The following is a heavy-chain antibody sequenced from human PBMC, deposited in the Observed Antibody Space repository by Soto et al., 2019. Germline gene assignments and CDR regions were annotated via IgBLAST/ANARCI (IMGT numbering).Heavy chain of an antibody. CDR1: GGSISSSSYY. J-gene: IGHJ3*02. V-gene: IGHV4-39*01. CDR2: IYYSGST. CDR3: ARLYTRILDLLQRRKKAFDI. Sequence: SETLSLPCTVSGGSISSSSYYWGWIRQPPGKGLEWIGSIYYSGSTYYNPSLKSRVTISVDTSKNQFSLKLSSVTAADTAVYYCARLYTRILDLLQRRKKAFDIWGQGTMVPVSS. D-gene: IGHD2-2*02.